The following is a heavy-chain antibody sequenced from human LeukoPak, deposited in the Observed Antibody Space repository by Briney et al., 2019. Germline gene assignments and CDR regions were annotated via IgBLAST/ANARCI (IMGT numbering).Heavy chain of an antibody. Sequence: SETLSLTCAVYGGSFSGYYWSWIRQPPGKGLEWIGEINHSGSTNYNPSLKSRVIISVDTSKNQFSLKLSSVTAADTAVYYYARLYGSGSYYRHWGQGILVTVSS. CDR2: INHSGST. D-gene: IGHD3-10*01. CDR3: ARLYGSGSYYRH. CDR1: GGSFSGYY. V-gene: IGHV4-34*01. J-gene: IGHJ4*02.